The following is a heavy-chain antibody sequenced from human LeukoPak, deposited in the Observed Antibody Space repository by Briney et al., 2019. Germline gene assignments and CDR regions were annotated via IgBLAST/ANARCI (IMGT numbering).Heavy chain of an antibody. V-gene: IGHV1-24*01. CDR3: ATGLDSYSGLP. CDR1: GYTFTSYY. D-gene: IGHD1-26*01. J-gene: IGHJ5*02. Sequence: GASVKVSCKASGYTFTSYYMHWVRQAPGKGLEWMGGFDPEDGETIYAQKFQGRVTMTEDTSTDTAYMELSSLRSEDTAVYYCATGLDSYSGLPWGQGTLVTVSS. CDR2: FDPEDGET.